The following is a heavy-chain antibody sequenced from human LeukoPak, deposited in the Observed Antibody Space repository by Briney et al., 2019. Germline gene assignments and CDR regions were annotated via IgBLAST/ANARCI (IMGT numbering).Heavy chain of an antibody. J-gene: IGHJ6*03. V-gene: IGHV4-34*01. CDR1: GGSFSGYY. Sequence: SETLSLTCAVYGGSFSGYYWSWIRQPPGKGLEWIGEINHSGSTNYNPSLKSRVTISVDTSKNQFSLKLSSVTAADTAVYYCARRARYYMDVWGKGTTVTVSS. CDR2: INHSGST. CDR3: ARRARYYMDV.